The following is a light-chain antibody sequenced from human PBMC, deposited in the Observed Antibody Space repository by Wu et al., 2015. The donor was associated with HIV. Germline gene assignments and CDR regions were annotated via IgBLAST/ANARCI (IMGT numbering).Light chain of an antibody. V-gene: IGKV3-15*01. CDR2: GAF. CDR3: QEYNDWPPRRT. J-gene: IGKJ1*01. Sequence: EIVMTQSPATLSVSPGERATLSCRASQSVSTNLAWYQQKPGQAPRLLIYGAFTRATGIPARFSGSGSGTEFTLTISSMQSQDFAIYYCQEYNDWPPRRTFGQGTKVEIK. CDR1: QSVSTN.